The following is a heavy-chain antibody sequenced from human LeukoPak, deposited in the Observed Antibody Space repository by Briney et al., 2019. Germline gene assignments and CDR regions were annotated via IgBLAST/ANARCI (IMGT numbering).Heavy chain of an antibody. V-gene: IGHV3-21*01. CDR1: GFTFSSYS. CDR2: ISSSSSYI. Sequence: PGGSLRLSCAASGFTFSSYSMNWVRQAPGKGLEWVSSISSSSSYIYYADSVKGRFTISRDNAKNSLYLQMNSLRAEDTAVYYCARDKMGQQLLIDYWGQGTPVTVSS. D-gene: IGHD6-13*01. J-gene: IGHJ4*02. CDR3: ARDKMGQQLLIDY.